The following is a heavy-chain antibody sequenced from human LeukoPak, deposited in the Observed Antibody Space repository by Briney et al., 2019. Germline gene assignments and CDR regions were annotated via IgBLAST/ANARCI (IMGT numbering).Heavy chain of an antibody. J-gene: IGHJ4*02. CDR1: GFTFSSYW. V-gene: IGHV3-7*01. Sequence: GGSLRLSCAASGFTFSSYWMSWVRQAPGKGLEWVANINQDGSDRYYVDSVKGRFTISRDNAKSSLYLQMNTLRAEDMAVYYCATTNSGSYYRFDYWGQGALVIVSS. D-gene: IGHD1-26*01. CDR3: ATTNSGSYYRFDY. CDR2: INQDGSDR.